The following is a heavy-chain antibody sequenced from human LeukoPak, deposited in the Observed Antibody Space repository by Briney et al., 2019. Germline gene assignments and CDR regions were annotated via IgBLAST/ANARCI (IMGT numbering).Heavy chain of an antibody. D-gene: IGHD3-22*01. CDR1: GFTFDDYG. J-gene: IGHJ4*02. Sequence: GGSLRLSCAASGFTFDDYGMSWVRQAPGKGLEWVSGINWNGGSTGYADSVEGRFTISRGNAKNSLYLQMNSLRAEDTALYYCATGDSSGYQLFDYWGQGTLVTVSS. V-gene: IGHV3-20*04. CDR2: INWNGGST. CDR3: ATGDSSGYQLFDY.